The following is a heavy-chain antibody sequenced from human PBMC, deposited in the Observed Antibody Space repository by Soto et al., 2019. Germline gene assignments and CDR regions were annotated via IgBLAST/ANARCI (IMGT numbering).Heavy chain of an antibody. CDR3: AQWQAADFVSGYPLPVMDV. V-gene: IGHV3-23*01. CDR2: ISGSGGST. J-gene: IGHJ6*02. Sequence: GGSLRLSCAASGFTFSSYAMSWVRPAPGEGMGWVSAISGSGGSTYYADSVKGRFTMSRDNSKNTLYLQMNSLRAEDTAVYDCAQWQAADFVSGYPLPVMDVWGQGTTVTVSS. CDR1: GFTFSSYA. D-gene: IGHD3-3*01.